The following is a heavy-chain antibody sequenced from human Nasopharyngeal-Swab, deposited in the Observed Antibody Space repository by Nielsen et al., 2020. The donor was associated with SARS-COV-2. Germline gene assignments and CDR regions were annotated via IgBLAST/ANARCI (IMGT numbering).Heavy chain of an antibody. Sequence: WVRQAPGQGLEWMGIINPSGGSTSYAQKFQGRVTMTRDTSTSTVYMELSSLRSEDTAAYYCARDYSSHRAFDYWGQGTLVTVSS. D-gene: IGHD6-13*01. CDR2: INPSGGST. J-gene: IGHJ4*02. V-gene: IGHV1-46*01. CDR3: ARDYSSHRAFDY.